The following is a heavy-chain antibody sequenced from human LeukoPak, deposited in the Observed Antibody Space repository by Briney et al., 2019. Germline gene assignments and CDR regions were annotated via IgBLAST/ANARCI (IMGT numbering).Heavy chain of an antibody. CDR1: GFTFSSYW. J-gene: IGHJ4*02. D-gene: IGHD5-12*01. Sequence: GSLRLSCAASGFTFSSYWMHWVRQAPGKGLMWVSRINSDGSSTSYADSVKGRFTISRDNAKNTLYLQMNSLRAEDTAVSYCARVGQAGYVGYPLDYRGQGTLVTVSS. CDR2: INSDGSST. CDR3: ARVGQAGYVGYPLDY. V-gene: IGHV3-74*01.